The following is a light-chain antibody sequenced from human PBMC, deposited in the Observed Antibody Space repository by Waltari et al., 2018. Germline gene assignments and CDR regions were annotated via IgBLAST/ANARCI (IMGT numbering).Light chain of an antibody. CDR3: QQYGYSPYT. V-gene: IGKV3-20*01. CDR2: GVS. J-gene: IGKJ2*01. CDR1: PTVNSNY. Sequence: ESVLTQSPGPLSLSPGERVTLSCRVSPTVNSNYLAWYQQKPDQPPRLLIYGVSNKATGIPDRFSGVVSGTDFTLTINRLEPEDFAVYFCQQYGYSPYTLGQGTKLEIK.